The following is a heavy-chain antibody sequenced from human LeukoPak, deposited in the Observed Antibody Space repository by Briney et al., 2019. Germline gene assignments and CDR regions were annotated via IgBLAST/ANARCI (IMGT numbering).Heavy chain of an antibody. CDR3: AREGAAAGRHWSDP. CDR2: IYYSGST. J-gene: IGHJ5*02. D-gene: IGHD6-13*01. CDR1: GGSISSGDYY. Sequence: PSQTLSLTCTVSGGSISSGDYYWSWIRQPPGKGLEWIGYIYYSGSTYYNPSLKSRVTISVDTSKNQFSLKLSSVTAADTAVYYCAREGAAAGRHWSDPWGQGTLVTVSS. V-gene: IGHV4-30-4*08.